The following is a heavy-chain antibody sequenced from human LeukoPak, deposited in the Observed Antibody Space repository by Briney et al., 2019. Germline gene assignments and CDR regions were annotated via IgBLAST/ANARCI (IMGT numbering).Heavy chain of an antibody. V-gene: IGHV3-21*01. Sequence: GGSLRLSCAASGFTFNSYSMNWVRKAPGKGLEWVSSISSSSSYIYYADSVKGRFTISRDNAKNSLHLQMNSLRAEDTAEYYCAKNYYDSSGLFDYWGQGTLVIVSS. CDR2: ISSSSSYI. D-gene: IGHD3-22*01. CDR3: AKNYYDSSGLFDY. J-gene: IGHJ4*02. CDR1: GFTFNSYS.